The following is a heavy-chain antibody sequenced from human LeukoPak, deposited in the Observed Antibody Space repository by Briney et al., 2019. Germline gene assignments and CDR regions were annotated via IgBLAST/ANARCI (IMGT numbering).Heavy chain of an antibody. CDR3: VKVDTAMGLAFDY. Sequence: GGSLSLSCSASGFTFSSYAMHWVRQAPGKGLEYVSAISSNGGSTYYADSVKGRFTISRDNSKNTLYLQMSSLRAEDTAVYYCVKVDTAMGLAFDYWGQGTLVTVSS. J-gene: IGHJ4*02. CDR1: GFTFSSYA. V-gene: IGHV3-64D*06. D-gene: IGHD5-18*01. CDR2: ISSNGGST.